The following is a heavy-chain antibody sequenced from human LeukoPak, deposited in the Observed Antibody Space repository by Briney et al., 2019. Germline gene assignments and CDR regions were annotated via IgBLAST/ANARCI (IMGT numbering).Heavy chain of an antibody. Sequence: GASVKVSCKASGYTFINYYMHWVRQAPGQGLEWMGWMNPNSGNTGYAQKFQGRVTMTRDTSTSTVYMELSSLRSEDTAVYYCARDPGYMVRGYFDYWGQGTLVTVSS. CDR3: ARDPGYMVRGYFDY. CDR1: GYTFINYY. CDR2: MNPNSGNT. J-gene: IGHJ4*02. D-gene: IGHD3-10*01. V-gene: IGHV1-46*01.